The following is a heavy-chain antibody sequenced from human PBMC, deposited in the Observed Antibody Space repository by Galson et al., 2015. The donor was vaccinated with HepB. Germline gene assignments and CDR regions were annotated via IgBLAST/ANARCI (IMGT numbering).Heavy chain of an antibody. CDR1: GFTFDDYA. V-gene: IGHV3-9*01. J-gene: IGHJ4*02. CDR2: ISWNSGSI. Sequence: SLRLSCAASGFTFDDYAMHWVRHAPGKGLEWVSGISWNSGSIGYADSVKGRFTISRDNAKNSLYLQMNSLRAGDTALYYCTKTRYSSDWYVDYWGQGTLVTVSS. D-gene: IGHD6-25*01. CDR3: TKTRYSSDWYVDY.